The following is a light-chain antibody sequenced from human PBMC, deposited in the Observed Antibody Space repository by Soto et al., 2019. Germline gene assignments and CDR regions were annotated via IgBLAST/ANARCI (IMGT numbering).Light chain of an antibody. CDR3: QQRSNWPPT. CDR1: QSVRSY. CDR2: DAS. V-gene: IGKV3-11*01. Sequence: EIVLTQSPATLSLVPGESATLSCRASQSVRSYLAWYQQKPGQAPRLLIYDASNRATGIPARFSGSGSGTDFTLTISSLEPEDFAVFYCQQRSNWPPTFGGGTKVEI. J-gene: IGKJ4*01.